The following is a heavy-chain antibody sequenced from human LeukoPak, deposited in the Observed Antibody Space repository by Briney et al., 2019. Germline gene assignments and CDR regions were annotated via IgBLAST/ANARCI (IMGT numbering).Heavy chain of an antibody. CDR1: GGSINSNY. V-gene: IGHV4-4*07. D-gene: IGHD2-21*02. CDR3: AKSLPYAVYCSGDCPYYFEY. Sequence: SETLSLTCTVSGGSINSNYWSWIRQPAGKGPEWIGRIYASGSTNYNPSLAGRVTMSVDTSKNKFSLNLISVTAADTAVYYCAKSLPYAVYCSGDCPYYFEYWGQGAQVTVSS. CDR2: IYASGST. J-gene: IGHJ4*02.